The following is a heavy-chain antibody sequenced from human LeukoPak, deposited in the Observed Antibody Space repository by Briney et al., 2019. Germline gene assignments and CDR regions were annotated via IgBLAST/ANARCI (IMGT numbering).Heavy chain of an antibody. CDR1: GFTFSSYA. CDR2: ISYDGSNK. Sequence: GGSLRLSCAASGFTFSSYAMHWVRQAPGKGLEWVAVISYDGSNKYYADSVKGRFTISIDNSKNTLYLQMNSLRAEDTAVYYCARDPSPIFGDYYYYGMDVWGQGTTVTVSS. V-gene: IGHV3-30-3*01. J-gene: IGHJ6*02. D-gene: IGHD3-10*01. CDR3: ARDPSPIFGDYYYYGMDV.